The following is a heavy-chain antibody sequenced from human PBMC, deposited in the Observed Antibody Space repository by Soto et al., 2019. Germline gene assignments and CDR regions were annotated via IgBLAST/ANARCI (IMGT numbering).Heavy chain of an antibody. V-gene: IGHV3-30*03. CDR3: ARSSGGSSWYPPDY. Sequence: QVQLVESRGGVVQPGRSLRLSCAASGFTFSSYGMQWVRQSPGEGPEWVAIVANDGSNQYYAESVKGRFTISRDNSKTTVFLEMDSLRPEDTAVYYCARSSGGSSWYPPDYWGQGTLVTVSS. CDR1: GFTFSSYG. D-gene: IGHD6-13*01. CDR2: VANDGSNQ. J-gene: IGHJ4*02.